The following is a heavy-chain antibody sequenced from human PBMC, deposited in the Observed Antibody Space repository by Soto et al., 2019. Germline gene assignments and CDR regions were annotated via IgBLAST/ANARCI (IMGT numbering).Heavy chain of an antibody. CDR3: ARWEVVGATRYNWFDP. V-gene: IGHV1-69*01. CDR2: IIPIFGTA. CDR1: GGTFSSYA. J-gene: IGHJ5*02. D-gene: IGHD1-26*01. Sequence: QVQLVQSGAEVKKPGSSVKVSCKASGGTFSSYAISWVRQDPGQGLEWMGGIIPIFGTANYAQKFQGRVTITADESTRTAYMELSSLRSEDTAVYYCARWEVVGATRYNWFDPWGQGTLVTVSS.